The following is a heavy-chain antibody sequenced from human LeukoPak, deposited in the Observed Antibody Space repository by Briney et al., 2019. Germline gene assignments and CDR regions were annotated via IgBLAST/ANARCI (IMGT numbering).Heavy chain of an antibody. CDR1: GGSISSGDYY. CDR2: MYYSGST. CDR3: ARAVMVAVAGGRFDY. Sequence: PSETLSLTCTVSGGSISSGDYYWSWIRQPPGKGLEWIAYMYYSGSTYYNPSLKSRVTMSADTSKNQLSLKLSSVTAADTAVYYCARAVMVAVAGGRFDYWGQGTLVTVSS. V-gene: IGHV4-30-4*01. D-gene: IGHD6-19*01. J-gene: IGHJ4*02.